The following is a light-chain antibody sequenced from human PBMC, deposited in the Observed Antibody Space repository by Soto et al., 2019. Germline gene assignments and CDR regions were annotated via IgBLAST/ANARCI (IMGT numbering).Light chain of an antibody. J-gene: IGKJ3*01. V-gene: IGKV3-20*01. CDR3: QQYGRSPPFT. Sequence: EIVLTQSPGTLSLSPGERATLSCRASQSVSSSYLAWYQQKPGQAPRLLIYGASSRATGIPDRFSGSGSGTDFPLTIRRLETEDFAVYYCQQYGRSPPFTFGPGTKVDI. CDR2: GAS. CDR1: QSVSSSY.